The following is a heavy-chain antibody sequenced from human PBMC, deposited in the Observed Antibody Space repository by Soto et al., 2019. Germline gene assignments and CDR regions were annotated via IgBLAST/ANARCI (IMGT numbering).Heavy chain of an antibody. Sequence: SVKVSCKASGGTFSSYAISCVRQAPGQGLEWMGGIIPIFGTANYAQKFQGRVTITADESTSTAYMELSSLRSEDTAVYYCASGKDYYDSSASLSGFDYWGQGTLVTVSS. D-gene: IGHD3-22*01. V-gene: IGHV1-69*13. J-gene: IGHJ4*02. CDR2: IIPIFGTA. CDR1: GGTFSSYA. CDR3: ASGKDYYDSSASLSGFDY.